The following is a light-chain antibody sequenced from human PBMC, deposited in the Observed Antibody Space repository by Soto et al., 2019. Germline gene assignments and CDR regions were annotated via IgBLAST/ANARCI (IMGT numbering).Light chain of an antibody. CDR1: QSISSY. CDR3: QQSYSTPRT. V-gene: IGKV1-39*01. CDR2: AAS. J-gene: IGKJ1*01. Sequence: DIEMTQSPSSLSSCVADIFTITCRASQSISSYLNWYQQKPWKAPKLLIYAASSLQSGVPSRFSGSGSWTDFTLTISSLQPEDFATYYCQQSYSTPRTFGQGTKV.